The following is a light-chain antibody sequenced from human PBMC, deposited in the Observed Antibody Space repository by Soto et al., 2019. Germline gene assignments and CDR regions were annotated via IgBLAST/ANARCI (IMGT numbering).Light chain of an antibody. CDR1: SSNIGNNA. CDR2: SNN. V-gene: IGLV1-44*01. J-gene: IGLJ1*01. Sequence: QSVLTQPPSASGTPGQRVTISCSGSSSNIGNNAVNWYQQLPGTAPKLLIYSNNKRPSGIPDRFSGSTSGTSASLAISGLQSEAEADYYCAAWDDSLNGFLFGTGTKVTVL. CDR3: AAWDDSLNGFL.